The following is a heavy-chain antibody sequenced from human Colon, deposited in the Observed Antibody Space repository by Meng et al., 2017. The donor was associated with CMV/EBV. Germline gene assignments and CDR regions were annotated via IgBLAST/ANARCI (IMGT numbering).Heavy chain of an antibody. CDR1: GYTFTAKH. V-gene: IGHV1-2*02. D-gene: IGHD6-13*01. Sequence: QVQLVQSGTEVKKPGASMKVSCKTSGYTFTAKHLHWVRQAPGQGLEWMGWIYPQDGGTYFAQKFQDRVTLTRDTSITTAYMELSGLTSDDTAIYYCVRESWYFDFWGEGTLVTVSS. J-gene: IGHJ4*02. CDR3: VRESWYFDF. CDR2: IYPQDGGT.